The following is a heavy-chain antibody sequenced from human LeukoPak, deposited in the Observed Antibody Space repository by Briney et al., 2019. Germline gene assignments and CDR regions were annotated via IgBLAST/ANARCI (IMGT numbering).Heavy chain of an antibody. CDR1: GFTFRDYY. J-gene: IGHJ4*02. V-gene: IGHV3-11*01. CDR3: ARIYGGY. D-gene: IGHD3-16*01. CDR2: IGTGGTPI. Sequence: GGSLRLSCAASGFTFRDYYMSWICQAPGKGLEWVSYIGTGGTPIDYADSVKGRFTISRDDAKSSLYLQMNNVRAKDTAFYYCARIYGGYWGQGALVSVSS.